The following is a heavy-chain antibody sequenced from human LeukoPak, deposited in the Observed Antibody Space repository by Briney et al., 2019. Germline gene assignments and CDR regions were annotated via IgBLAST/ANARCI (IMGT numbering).Heavy chain of an antibody. Sequence: GGSLRLSCAASGFTFSSYGMHWVLQAPGKGLEWVAFIRYDGSNKYYADSVKGRFTISRDNSKNTLYLQMNSLRAEDTAVYYCAKVAWELFSWIDYWGQGTLVTVSS. V-gene: IGHV3-30*02. CDR2: IRYDGSNK. CDR1: GFTFSSYG. CDR3: AKVAWELFSWIDY. D-gene: IGHD1-26*01. J-gene: IGHJ4*02.